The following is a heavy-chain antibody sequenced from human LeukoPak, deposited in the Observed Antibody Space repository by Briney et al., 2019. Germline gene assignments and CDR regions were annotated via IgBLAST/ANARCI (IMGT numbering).Heavy chain of an antibody. Sequence: GGSLRLPCAASGFTFSSYWMHWVRQAPGKGLVRVSRINSDGSSTSYADSVKGRFTISRDNAKNTLYLQMNSLRAEDTAVYYCARDIVGATPLDYWGQGTLVTVSS. D-gene: IGHD1-26*01. CDR3: ARDIVGATPLDY. CDR2: INSDGSST. CDR1: GFTFSSYW. J-gene: IGHJ4*02. V-gene: IGHV3-74*01.